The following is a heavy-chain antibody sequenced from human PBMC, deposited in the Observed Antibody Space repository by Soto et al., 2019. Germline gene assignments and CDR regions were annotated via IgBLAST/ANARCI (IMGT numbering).Heavy chain of an antibody. J-gene: IGHJ3*02. CDR3: AIVYHYDMGGASGAFDI. CDR1: GGSISSGGYY. V-gene: IGHV4-31*03. CDR2: IYYSGST. Sequence: SETLSLTCTVSGGSISSGGYYWSWIRQHPGKGLEWIGYIYYSGSTYYNPSLKSRVTISVDTSKNQFSLKLSSVTAADTAVYFCAIVYHYDMGGASGAFDIWGKGTMVTVSS. D-gene: IGHD3-22*01.